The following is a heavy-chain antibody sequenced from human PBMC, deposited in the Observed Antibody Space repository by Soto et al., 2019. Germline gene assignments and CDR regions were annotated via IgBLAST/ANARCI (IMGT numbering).Heavy chain of an antibody. J-gene: IGHJ6*02. V-gene: IGHV4-4*02. CDR2: IYHSGST. CDR1: GGSISSRNW. CDR3: AAGWLRFLEWFPQPYYGMDV. Sequence: SETLSLTCAVSGGSISSRNWWSWVRQPPGKGLEWIGEIYHSGSTNYNPSLKSRVTITRDMSTSTAYMELSSLRSEDTAVYYCAAGWLRFLEWFPQPYYGMDVWGQGTTVTVSS. D-gene: IGHD3-3*01.